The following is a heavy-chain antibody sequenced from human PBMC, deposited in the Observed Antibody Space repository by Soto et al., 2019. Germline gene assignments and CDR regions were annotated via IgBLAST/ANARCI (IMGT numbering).Heavy chain of an antibody. J-gene: IGHJ6*02. V-gene: IGHV4-34*01. Sequence: LSLTCGVYGGSFSAYSWTWLRQSPGKGLEWIGEITHGGSTDYNPALKSRLVMSVDTSKNQFSLRVTSVTAADAAVYFCARARFDSWSHIYYGLDVWGQGTTVTVSS. CDR2: ITHGGST. CDR1: GGSFSAYS. D-gene: IGHD3-3*01. CDR3: ARARFDSWSHIYYGLDV.